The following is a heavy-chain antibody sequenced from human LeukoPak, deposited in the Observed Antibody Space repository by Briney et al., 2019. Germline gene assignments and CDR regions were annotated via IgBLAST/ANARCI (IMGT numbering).Heavy chain of an antibody. D-gene: IGHD1-7*01. J-gene: IGHJ6*04. CDR1: GFTFSSYG. CDR2: KWYDGSNK. Sequence: GRSLRLSCAASGFTFSSYGMHWVRQAPGKGLEWVAVKWYDGSNKYYADSVKGRFTISRDNSKNTLYLQMNSLRVEDTAVYYCAKWDWNFIGDVWGKGTTVTVSS. CDR3: AKWDWNFIGDV. V-gene: IGHV3-33*06.